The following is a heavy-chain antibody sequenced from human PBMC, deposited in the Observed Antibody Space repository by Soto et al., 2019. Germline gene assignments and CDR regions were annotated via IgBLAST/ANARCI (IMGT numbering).Heavy chain of an antibody. J-gene: IGHJ5*01. CDR3: ARVRQGCSANNCYFDP. Sequence: PSETLSLTCTLSGGSVRAPDWWNWVRQSPEKGLEWIAEVHISGHSNYNPSLSSRVRVSIDSSKNQFYLNLNSVTAADTAIYYCARVRQGCSANNCYFDPWGQGTLVTVSS. CDR1: GGSVRAPDW. CDR2: VHISGHS. V-gene: IGHV4-4*02. D-gene: IGHD1-1*01.